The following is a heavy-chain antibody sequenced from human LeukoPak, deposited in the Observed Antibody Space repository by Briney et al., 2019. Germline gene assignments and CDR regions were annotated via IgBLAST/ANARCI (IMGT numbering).Heavy chain of an antibody. D-gene: IGHD3-22*01. V-gene: IGHV4-59*01. J-gene: IGHJ4*02. CDR1: GGSISSYY. CDR2: IYYSGSN. Sequence: PSETLSLTCTVSGGSISSYYWSWIRQPPGKGLEWIGYIYYSGSNNYNPSLKSRVTISVDTSKNQCSLKLSSVTAADTAVYYCARVRVGTYYYDSSGSYYFDYWGQGTLVTVSS. CDR3: ARVRVGTYYYDSSGSYYFDY.